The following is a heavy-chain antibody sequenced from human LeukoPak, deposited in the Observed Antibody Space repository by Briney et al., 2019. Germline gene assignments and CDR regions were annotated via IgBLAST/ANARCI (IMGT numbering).Heavy chain of an antibody. J-gene: IGHJ6*03. V-gene: IGHV4-4*07. D-gene: IGHD3/OR15-3a*01. CDR3: ARALSWTTNSYYYMDA. Sequence: PSETLSLTCTVSSGSISDYYWSWIRQPAGKGLEWIGRINTSGTTNYNPSLKSRVTISVDKSKNQVSLRLNSVTAAYTAVYYCARALSWTTNSYYYMDAWGKGTTVTVSS. CDR2: INTSGTT. CDR1: SGSISDYY.